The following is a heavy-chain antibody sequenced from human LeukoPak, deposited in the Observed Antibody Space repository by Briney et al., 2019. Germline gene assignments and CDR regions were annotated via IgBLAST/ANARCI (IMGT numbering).Heavy chain of an antibody. CDR2: FDPEDGET. CDR1: GYTLTELS. CDR3: ATMRRFAIFGVVAWDYYYYGMDV. V-gene: IGHV1-24*01. J-gene: IGHJ6*02. D-gene: IGHD3-3*01. Sequence: ASVKVSCKVSGYTLTELSMHWVRQAPGKGLEWMGGFDPEDGETTYAQKFQGRVTMTEDTSTDTAYMELSSLRSEDTAVYYCATMRRFAIFGVVAWDYYYYGMDVWGQGTTVTVSS.